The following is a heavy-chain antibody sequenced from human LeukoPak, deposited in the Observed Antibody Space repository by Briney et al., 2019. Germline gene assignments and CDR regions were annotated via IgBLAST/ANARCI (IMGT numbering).Heavy chain of an antibody. D-gene: IGHD3-16*01. CDR3: ARGGGLDV. V-gene: IGHV3-7*03. J-gene: IGHJ6*02. CDR2: INHNGNVN. Sequence: KGLEWVASINHNGNVNYYVDSVKGRFTISRDNAKSSLYLQMSNLRAEDTAVYFCARGGGLDVWGQGATVTVSS.